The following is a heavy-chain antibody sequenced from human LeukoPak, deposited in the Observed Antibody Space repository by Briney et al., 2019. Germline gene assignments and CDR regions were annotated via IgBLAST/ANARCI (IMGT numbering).Heavy chain of an antibody. V-gene: IGHV4-61*02. D-gene: IGHD4-17*01. Sequence: PSQTLSLTCTVSGGSISSGSYYWSWIRQPAGKGLEWIGRIRTSGRTNYNPSLKSRVTISVDTSKNQFSLKLSSVTAADTAVYYCVRQPDTTVTAFDYWGQGTLVTVSS. J-gene: IGHJ4*02. CDR1: GGSISSGSYY. CDR2: IRTSGRT. CDR3: VRQPDTTVTAFDY.